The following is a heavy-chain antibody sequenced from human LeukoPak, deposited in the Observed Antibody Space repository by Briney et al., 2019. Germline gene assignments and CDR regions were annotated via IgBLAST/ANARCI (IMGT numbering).Heavy chain of an antibody. CDR2: IYYSGST. CDR1: GGSISSYY. CDR3: ARPHRGPFAFDI. V-gene: IGHV4-59*01. J-gene: IGHJ3*02. D-gene: IGHD2-15*01. Sequence: PSETLSLTCTVSGGSISSYYWSWIRQPPGKGLEWIGYIYYSGSTNYNPSLKSRVTISVDTSKNQFSLRLSSVTAADTAMYYCARPHRGPFAFDIWGQGTMVTVSS.